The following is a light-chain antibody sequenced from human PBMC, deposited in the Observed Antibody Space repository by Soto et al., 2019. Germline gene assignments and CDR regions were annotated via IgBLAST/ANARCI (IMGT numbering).Light chain of an antibody. CDR1: QSVISGY. J-gene: IGKJ4*01. Sequence: EIVLTQSPGTLSLSPGERATLSCRASQSVISGYFAWYQQKPGQAPRPLIYDASNRATGIPARFSGSGSGTDFTLTISSLEPEDFAVYYCQQRSNWPLTFGGGTKVDIK. CDR3: QQRSNWPLT. V-gene: IGKV3D-20*02. CDR2: DAS.